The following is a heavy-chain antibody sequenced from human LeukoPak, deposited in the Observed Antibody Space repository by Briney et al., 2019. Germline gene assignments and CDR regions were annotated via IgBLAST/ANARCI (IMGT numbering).Heavy chain of an antibody. Sequence: SVKVSCKASGGTFSSYAISWVRQAPGQGLEWMGGIIPIFGTANYAQKFQGRVTITADESTSTAYMELSSLRSEDTAVYYCARPAGYYYDSSGYYYYYWGQGTLVTVSS. J-gene: IGHJ4*02. CDR1: GGTFSSYA. CDR3: ARPAGYYYDSSGYYYYY. D-gene: IGHD3-22*01. V-gene: IGHV1-69*13. CDR2: IIPIFGTA.